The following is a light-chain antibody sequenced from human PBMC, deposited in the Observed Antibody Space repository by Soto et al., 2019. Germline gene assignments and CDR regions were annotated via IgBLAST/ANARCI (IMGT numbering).Light chain of an antibody. J-gene: IGLJ3*02. Sequence: QSALTQPPSASGSPGQSVTISCTGTSSDIGGYNFVSWYLQHPGKAPKLMIYEVTKRPSGVPDRFSGSKSGNTASLTVSGLQAENEADYYCISYAGSINVVFGGGTKLTVL. CDR2: EVT. CDR1: SSDIGGYNF. V-gene: IGLV2-8*01. CDR3: ISYAGSINVV.